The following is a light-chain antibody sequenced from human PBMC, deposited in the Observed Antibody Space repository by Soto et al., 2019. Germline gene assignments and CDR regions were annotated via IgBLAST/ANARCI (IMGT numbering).Light chain of an antibody. V-gene: IGKV4-1*01. J-gene: IGKJ1*01. CDR1: QSIFWTSNSENC. CDR3: QQSYSLPRT. Sequence: DIVMTQSPDSLAVSLGEGATINCKSSQSIFWTSNSENCLAWYQQKPGQPPKLLIYSASTRESGVPDRFSARGSGTHFTRSISSVQTEVVAVYHCQQSYSLPRTFGQGIKVEI. CDR2: SAS.